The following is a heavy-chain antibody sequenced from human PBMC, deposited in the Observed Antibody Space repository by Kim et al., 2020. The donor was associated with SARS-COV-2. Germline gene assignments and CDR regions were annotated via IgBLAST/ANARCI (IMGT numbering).Heavy chain of an antibody. CDR2: INAGNGNT. CDR1: GYTFTSYA. D-gene: IGHD3-10*01. J-gene: IGHJ2*01. CDR3: ARDEAGPLTYWYFDL. Sequence: ASVKVSCKASGYTFTSYAMHWVRQAPGQRLEWMGWINAGNGNTKYSQKFQGRVTITRDTSASTAYMELSSLRSEDTAVYYCARDEAGPLTYWYFDLWGRGTLVTVSS. V-gene: IGHV1-3*01.